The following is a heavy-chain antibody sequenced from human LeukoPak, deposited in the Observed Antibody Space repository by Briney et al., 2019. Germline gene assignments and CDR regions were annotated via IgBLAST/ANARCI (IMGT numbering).Heavy chain of an antibody. J-gene: IGHJ3*02. CDR1: GFTLSNYG. D-gene: IGHD4-23*01. V-gene: IGHV3-23*01. CDR2: ISGSGFNT. Sequence: GGSLRLSCAGSGFTLSNYGMSWVRQAPGKGLEWVSSISGSGFNTFYSDSVKGRFTISRDNPKNTLYLQMNSLRAEDTAVYYCATPEKTTVDQGNAFDIWGQGTMVTVSS. CDR3: ATPEKTTVDQGNAFDI.